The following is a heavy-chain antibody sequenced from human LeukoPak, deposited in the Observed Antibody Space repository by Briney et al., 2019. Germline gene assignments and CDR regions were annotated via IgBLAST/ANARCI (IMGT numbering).Heavy chain of an antibody. V-gene: IGHV1-18*01. CDR3: ARDSGWLYYYYYMDV. D-gene: IGHD6-19*01. CDR1: GYTFTSYG. CDR2: ISAYNGNT. Sequence: ASVKVSCKASGYTFTSYGISWVRQAPGQGLEWMGWISAYNGNTDYAQKLQGRVTMTTDTSTSTAYMELRSLRSDDTAVYYCARDSGWLYYYYYMDVWGKGTTVTVSS. J-gene: IGHJ6*03.